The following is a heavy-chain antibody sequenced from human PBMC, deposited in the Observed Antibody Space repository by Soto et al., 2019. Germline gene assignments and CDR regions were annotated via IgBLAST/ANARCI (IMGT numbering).Heavy chain of an antibody. D-gene: IGHD3-3*01. Sequence: GGSLRLSCAASGFTFSSYWMSWVRQAPGKGLEWVANIKQDGSEKYYVDSVKGRFTISRDNAKNSLYLQMNSLRAEDTAVYYCARDAIFGVVLDYYYGMDVWGQGTTVTVSS. CDR3: ARDAIFGVVLDYYYGMDV. V-gene: IGHV3-7*01. J-gene: IGHJ6*02. CDR2: IKQDGSEK. CDR1: GFTFSSYW.